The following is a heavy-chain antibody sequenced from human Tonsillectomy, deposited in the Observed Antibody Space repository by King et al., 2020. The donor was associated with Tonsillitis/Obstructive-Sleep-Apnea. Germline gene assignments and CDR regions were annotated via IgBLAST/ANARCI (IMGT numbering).Heavy chain of an antibody. V-gene: IGHV5-10-1*01. J-gene: IGHJ4*02. D-gene: IGHD2-15*01. CDR3: ARRDVVVGAANDFDFDY. CDR2: IDPRYSYT. Sequence: VQLVESGAEVKKPGESLRISCKGSGYSFTSYWISWVRQMPGKGLEGMGRIDPRYSYTNYSPSFQGHVTISADKSISTAYLQWSSLKASDTAMYYCARRDVVVGAANDFDFDYWGQGTLVTVSS. CDR1: GYSFTSYW.